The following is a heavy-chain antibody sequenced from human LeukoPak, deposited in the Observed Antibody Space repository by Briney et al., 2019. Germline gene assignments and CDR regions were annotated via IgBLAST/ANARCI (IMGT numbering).Heavy chain of an antibody. V-gene: IGHV3-23*01. CDR2: ISDSGSAT. D-gene: IGHD3-22*01. Sequence: GGSLSLACPAYGSSFSTNSIGSVSLAPGEGLGWDSGISDSGSATIYADSVNGRLTTSRANTTNTLYLQTNSQRTADAAVYYWAGGPVITMLVANPNNWFDPWGQGTLVSVSS. CDR3: AGGPVITMLVANPNNWFDP. CDR1: GSSFSTNS. J-gene: IGHJ5*02.